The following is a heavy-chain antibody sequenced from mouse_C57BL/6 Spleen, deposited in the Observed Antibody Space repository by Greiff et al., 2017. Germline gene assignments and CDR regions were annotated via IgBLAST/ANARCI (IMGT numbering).Heavy chain of an antibody. J-gene: IGHJ1*03. Sequence: VQLQQSGAELVRPGSSVKLSCKASGYTFTSYWMHWVKQRPIQGLEWIGNIDPSDSETHYNQKFKDKATLTVDKSSSTAYMQLSSLTSEDSAVYYCARSDRGWYFDVCGTGTTVTVSS. D-gene: IGHD3-3*01. CDR3: ARSDRGWYFDV. CDR1: GYTFTSYW. CDR2: IDPSDSET. V-gene: IGHV1-52*01.